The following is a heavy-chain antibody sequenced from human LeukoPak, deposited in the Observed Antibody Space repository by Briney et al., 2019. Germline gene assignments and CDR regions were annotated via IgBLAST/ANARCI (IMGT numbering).Heavy chain of an antibody. CDR1: GFTFSSSA. CDR3: ARGSPYGDLYFDY. V-gene: IGHV3-53*01. Sequence: PGGSLRLSCAASGFTFSSSAMSWVRQVPGKGLEWVSGIYSGGSTYYADSVKGRFTISRDNSKNTLYLQMNSLRAEDTAVYYCARGSPYGDLYFDYWGQGTLVTVSS. CDR2: IYSGGST. D-gene: IGHD4-17*01. J-gene: IGHJ4*02.